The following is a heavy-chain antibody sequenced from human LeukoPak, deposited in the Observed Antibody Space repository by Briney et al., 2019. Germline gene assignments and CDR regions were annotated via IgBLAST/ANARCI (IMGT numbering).Heavy chain of an antibody. J-gene: IGHJ2*01. D-gene: IGHD3-22*01. CDR1: GYSFASYW. CDR3: ARHYDSSGYYPGLGYFDL. V-gene: IGHV5-51*01. CDR2: IYPGDSDN. Sequence: GESLKISCKGSGYSFASYWIGWVRPMPGKGLEWMGIIYPGDSDNRYSPSFQGQVTISADKSISTAYLQWSRLKASDTAMYYCARHYDSSGYYPGLGYFDLWGRGTLVTVSS.